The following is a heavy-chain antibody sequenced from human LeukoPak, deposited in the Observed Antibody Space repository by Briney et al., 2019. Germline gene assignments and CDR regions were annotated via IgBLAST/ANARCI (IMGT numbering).Heavy chain of an antibody. CDR3: DRETEHVLRSRYSYYYMDV. CDR1: GFTFSSYW. Sequence: PGGSLRLSCAASGFTFSSYWMSWVRQAPGKGLEWVANIKQDGSEKYYVDSVKGRFTISRDNAKNSLYLQIHSVRDEDKAVYYCDRETEHVLRSRYSYYYMDVWGKGTTVTVSS. J-gene: IGHJ6*03. V-gene: IGHV3-7*01. CDR2: IKQDGSEK. D-gene: IGHD3-3*01.